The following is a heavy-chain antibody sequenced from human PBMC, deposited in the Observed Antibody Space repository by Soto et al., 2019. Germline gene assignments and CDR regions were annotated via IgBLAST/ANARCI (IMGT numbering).Heavy chain of an antibody. CDR2: TYYRSRWYN. CDR1: GYSVSSNSAA. V-gene: IGHV6-1*01. D-gene: IGHD1-7*01. J-gene: IGHJ6*03. CDR3: AGTTSLQWYYMDV. Sequence: QVQLQQSGPGLVRPSQTLSLTCAISGYSVSSNSAAWNWIRQSPSRGLEWLGRTYYRSRWYNDYAVPVKSRITVNPDTTQNQFSLHLNHVTPEDTAVYYCAGTTSLQWYYMDVWDKGTTVTVSS.